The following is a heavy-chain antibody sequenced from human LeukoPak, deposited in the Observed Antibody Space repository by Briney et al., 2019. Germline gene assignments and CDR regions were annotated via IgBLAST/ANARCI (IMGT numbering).Heavy chain of an antibody. Sequence: ASVKVSCKASGGTFSSYAISWVRQTPGQGLEWMGRIIPILGIANYAQKFQGRVTITADKSTSTAYMELSSLRSEDTAVYYCARAVAARPGYYYYMDVWGKGTTVTVSS. J-gene: IGHJ6*03. V-gene: IGHV1-69*04. D-gene: IGHD6-6*01. CDR3: ARAVAARPGYYYYMDV. CDR1: GGTFSSYA. CDR2: IIPILGIA.